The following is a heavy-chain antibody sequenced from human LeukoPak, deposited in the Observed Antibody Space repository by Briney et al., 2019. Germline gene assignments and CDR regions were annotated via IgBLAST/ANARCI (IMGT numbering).Heavy chain of an antibody. D-gene: IGHD5-18*01. J-gene: IGHJ3*02. V-gene: IGHV3-74*01. CDR1: GFTFSSYW. CDR2: INSDGSTT. Sequence: GGSLRLSCAASGFTFSSYWMHWVRQAPGKGLVWVSRINSDGSTTGHADSVKGRFTISRDKAKNTLYLQMYSLRAEDTAVYYCARVSRYGWSAFDIWGQGTMVTVSS. CDR3: ARVSRYGWSAFDI.